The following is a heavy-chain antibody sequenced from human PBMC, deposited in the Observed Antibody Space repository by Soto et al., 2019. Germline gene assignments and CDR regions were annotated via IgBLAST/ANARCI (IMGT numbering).Heavy chain of an antibody. CDR2: IYYSGST. D-gene: IGHD6-13*01. Sequence: QLQLQESGPGLVKPSETLSLTCTVSGGSISSSSYYWGWIRQPPGKGLEWIRSIYYSGSTYYNPYLKSRVTITVDTSKNQFSLKLSSVPAADTAVYYCASLGSSGGKDYFDYWGQGTLVTVSS. CDR1: GGSISSSSYY. V-gene: IGHV4-39*01. J-gene: IGHJ4*02. CDR3: ASLGSSGGKDYFDY.